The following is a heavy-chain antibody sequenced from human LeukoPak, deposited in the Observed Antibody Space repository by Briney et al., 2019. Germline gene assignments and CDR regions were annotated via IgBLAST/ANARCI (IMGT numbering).Heavy chain of an antibody. J-gene: IGHJ6*03. Sequence: GGSLRLSCAASGFTFSSYAMSWVRQAPGKGLEWVSAISGSGGSTYYADSVKGRFTISRDNSKNTLYLQMNSLRAEDTAVYYCAKAAGSGSYYAYYYYMDVWGKGTTVTVSS. CDR1: GFTFSSYA. CDR2: ISGSGGST. CDR3: AKAAGSGSYYAYYYYMDV. D-gene: IGHD3-10*01. V-gene: IGHV3-23*01.